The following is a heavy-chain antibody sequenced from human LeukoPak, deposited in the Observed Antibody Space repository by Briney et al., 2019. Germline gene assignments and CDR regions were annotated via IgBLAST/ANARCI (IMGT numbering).Heavy chain of an antibody. Sequence: PSETLSLTCAVSGGSISSGGYSWSWIRQPPGKGLEWIGYIYHSGSTYYNPSLKSRVTISVDRSKNQFSLKLSSVTAADTAVYYCARDVTDALDIWGQGTMVTVSS. J-gene: IGHJ3*02. CDR3: ARDVTDALDI. CDR2: IYHSGST. V-gene: IGHV4-30-2*01. D-gene: IGHD2-21*02. CDR1: GGSISSGGYS.